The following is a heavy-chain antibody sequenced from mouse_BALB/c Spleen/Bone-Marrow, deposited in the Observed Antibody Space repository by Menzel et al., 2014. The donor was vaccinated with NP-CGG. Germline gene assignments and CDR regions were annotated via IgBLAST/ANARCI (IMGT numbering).Heavy chain of an antibody. CDR2: ISSGSSTI. V-gene: IGHV5-17*02. D-gene: IGHD3-2*02. CDR3: ARSRLRGYYFDY. Sequence: EVKLMESGGGLAQPGGSRKLSCAASGFTFSSFGMHWVRQAPEKGLEWVAYISSGSSTIYYADTLKGRFTISRDNPKNTLFLQMISLRSGDTAMYYCARSRLRGYYFDYWGQGTTLTVSS. CDR1: GFTFSSFG. J-gene: IGHJ2*01.